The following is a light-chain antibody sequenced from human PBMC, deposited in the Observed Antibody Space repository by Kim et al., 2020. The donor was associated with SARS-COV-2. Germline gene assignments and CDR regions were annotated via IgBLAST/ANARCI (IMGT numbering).Light chain of an antibody. CDR3: SSYTSSKTWV. CDR2: EVT. Sequence: GQEFTESCTGSNSDVGGYNDVSWYQQHPGKAPKLIIYEVTKRPSGVSDRFSGAKSGNTASLIISGLQADDEADYYCSSYTSSKTWVFGGGTQLTVL. V-gene: IGLV2-14*01. J-gene: IGLJ3*02. CDR1: NSDVGGYND.